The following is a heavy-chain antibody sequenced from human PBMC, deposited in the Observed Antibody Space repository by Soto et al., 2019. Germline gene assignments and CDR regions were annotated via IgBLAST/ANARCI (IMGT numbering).Heavy chain of an antibody. V-gene: IGHV4-31*03. Sequence: PSETLSLTCTVSGGSISSGGYYWSWIRQHPGKGLEWIGYIYYSGSTYYNPSLKSRVTISVDTSKNQFSLKLSSVTAADTAVYYCARGHGVGRKPSFDPWGQGTLVTVSS. CDR2: IYYSGST. J-gene: IGHJ5*02. D-gene: IGHD1-26*01. CDR1: GGSISSGGYY. CDR3: ARGHGVGRKPSFDP.